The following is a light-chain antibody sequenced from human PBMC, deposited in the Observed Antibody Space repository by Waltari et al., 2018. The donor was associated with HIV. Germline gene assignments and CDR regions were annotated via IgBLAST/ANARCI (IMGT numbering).Light chain of an antibody. CDR3: QLCANLPLT. V-gene: IGKV3-11*01. J-gene: IGKJ4*01. Sequence: EIVLTQSLGTLSLSPGDRATLPCRASQSVGNFIAWYQHKPGQAPRLLIHDASIRATGIQDRFSGSGSGTDFTLTISGLEPEDFAVYFCQLCANLPLTSGGGTKVEIK. CDR2: DAS. CDR1: QSVGNF.